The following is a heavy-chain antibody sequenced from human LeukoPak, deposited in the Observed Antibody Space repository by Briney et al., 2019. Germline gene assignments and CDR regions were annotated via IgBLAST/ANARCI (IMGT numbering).Heavy chain of an antibody. V-gene: IGHV4-61*02. D-gene: IGHD6-13*01. Sequence: SETLSLTCTVSGGSISSGSYYWSWIRQPAGKGLEWIGRIYTSGSTNYNPSLKSRVTISVDTSKNQFSLKLSSVTAADTAVYCGARESSSWYAFDIGGQGTMVTVSS. CDR3: ARESSSWYAFDI. CDR1: GGSISSGSYY. CDR2: IYTSGST. J-gene: IGHJ3*02.